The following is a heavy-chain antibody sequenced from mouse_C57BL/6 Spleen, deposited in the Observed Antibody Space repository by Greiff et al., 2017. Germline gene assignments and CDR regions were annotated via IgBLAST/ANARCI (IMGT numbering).Heavy chain of an antibody. V-gene: IGHV5-4*01. CDR2: ISDGGSYT. CDR3: ARERGGYFDY. Sequence: EVQLVESGGGLVKPGGSLKLSCAASGFTFSSYAMSWVRQTPEKRLEWVATISDGGSYTYYPDNVKGRFTISRDNAKNNLYLQMSNLKSADTALYYCARERGGYFDYWGQGTTLTGSS. CDR1: GFTFSSYA. J-gene: IGHJ2*01.